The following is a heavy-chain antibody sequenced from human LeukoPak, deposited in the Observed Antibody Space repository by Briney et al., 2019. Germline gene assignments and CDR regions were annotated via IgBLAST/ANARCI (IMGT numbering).Heavy chain of an antibody. CDR3: ARGFGDYDFWSGYSPYYFDY. Sequence: KSSETLSLTCAVYGGSFSGCYWSWIRQPPGKGLEWIGEINHSGSTNYNPSLKSRVTISVDTSKNQFSLKLSSVTAADTAVYYCARGFGDYDFWSGYSPYYFDYWGQGTLVTVSS. J-gene: IGHJ4*02. CDR1: GGSFSGCY. D-gene: IGHD3-3*01. V-gene: IGHV4-34*01. CDR2: INHSGST.